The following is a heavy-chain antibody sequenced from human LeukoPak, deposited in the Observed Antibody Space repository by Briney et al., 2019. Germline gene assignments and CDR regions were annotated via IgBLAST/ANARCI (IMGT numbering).Heavy chain of an antibody. Sequence: GESLKISCKGSGYSFNTYWIGWVRQMPGKGLVWMGIIYPGDSDTRYRPSFQGQDSISADKSISTAYLQWSSLKASDTAMYYCARMTRFGELGWFDPWGQGTLVTVSS. CDR1: GYSFNTYW. CDR3: ARMTRFGELGWFDP. J-gene: IGHJ5*02. D-gene: IGHD3-10*01. V-gene: IGHV5-51*01. CDR2: IYPGDSDT.